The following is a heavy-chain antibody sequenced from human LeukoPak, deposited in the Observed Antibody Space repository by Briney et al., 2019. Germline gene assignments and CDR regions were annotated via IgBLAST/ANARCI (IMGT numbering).Heavy chain of an antibody. V-gene: IGHV4-34*01. J-gene: IGHJ4*02. CDR1: GGSFSGYY. CDR2: INHSGST. Sequence: SETLSLTCAVYGGSFSGYYWSWIRQPPGKGLEWIGEINHSGSTNYNPSLKSRVTISVDTSKNQFSLKLSSVTAADTAVYYCARVQADTAMAYWGQGTLVTVSP. CDR3: ARVQADTAMAY. D-gene: IGHD5-18*01.